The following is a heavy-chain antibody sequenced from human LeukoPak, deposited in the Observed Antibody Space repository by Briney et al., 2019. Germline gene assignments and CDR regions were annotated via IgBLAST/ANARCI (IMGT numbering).Heavy chain of an antibody. CDR3: AKRGYSGYDTPYYFDY. Sequence: PGGSLRLSCAASGFTFSSYAMSWVRQAPGKGLEWVSAFSGSGGSTYYADSVKGRFTISRDNSKNTLYLQMNSLRAEDTAVYYCAKRGYSGYDTPYYFDYWGQGTLVTVSS. V-gene: IGHV3-23*01. CDR2: FSGSGGST. D-gene: IGHD5-12*01. J-gene: IGHJ4*02. CDR1: GFTFSSYA.